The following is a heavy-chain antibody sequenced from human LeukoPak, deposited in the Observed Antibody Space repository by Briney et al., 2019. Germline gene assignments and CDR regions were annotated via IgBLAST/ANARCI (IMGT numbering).Heavy chain of an antibody. J-gene: IGHJ3*02. V-gene: IGHV1-46*01. Sequence: ASVKVSCKASGYTFTNYYIHWVRQAPGQGLEWMGMINPSGGSTVYAQKFQGRVSMTRDMSTSTVYIQLSSLGSEDTAMYYCTRRKWNSMSGAFDIWGQGTMVTVSS. CDR2: INPSGGST. CDR3: TRRKWNSMSGAFDI. D-gene: IGHD1-7*01. CDR1: GYTFTNYY.